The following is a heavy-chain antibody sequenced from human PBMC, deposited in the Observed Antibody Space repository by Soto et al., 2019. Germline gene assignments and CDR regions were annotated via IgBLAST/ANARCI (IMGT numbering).Heavy chain of an antibody. CDR1: GGSFSGYY. CDR3: ARPALPYTGSFYFDY. Sequence: SETLSLTCAVYGGSFSGYYWSWIRQSPGKGLEWIGEINHSERINYNPSLKGRVTLSVDTSKNHFSLRLTSVTAADTAVYYCARPALPYTGSFYFDYWGQGTLVTVSS. D-gene: IGHD1-26*01. CDR2: INHSERI. V-gene: IGHV4-34*01. J-gene: IGHJ4*02.